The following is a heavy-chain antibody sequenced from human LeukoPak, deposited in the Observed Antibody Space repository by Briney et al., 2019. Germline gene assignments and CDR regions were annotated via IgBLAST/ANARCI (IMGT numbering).Heavy chain of an antibody. V-gene: IGHV4-59*01. CDR1: GGSISNYY. J-gene: IGHJ4*02. CDR2: IYHSGRT. CDR3: ARNADDSSSYPYFDY. Sequence: SETLSLTCTVSGGSISNYYWSWLRQPPGKELEWIGYIYHSGRTNYNPSLKSRVTISVDTSKNQFSLKLSSVTAADTAVYYCARNADDSSSYPYFDYWGQGTLVTVSS. D-gene: IGHD3-22*01.